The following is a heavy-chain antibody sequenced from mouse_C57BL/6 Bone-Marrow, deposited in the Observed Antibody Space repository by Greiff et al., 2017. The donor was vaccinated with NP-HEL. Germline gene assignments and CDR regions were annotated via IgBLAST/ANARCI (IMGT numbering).Heavy chain of an antibody. D-gene: IGHD2-3*01. Sequence: VMLVESGEGLVKPGGSLKLSCAASGFTFSSYAMSWVRQTPEKRLEWVAYISSGGDYIYYADTVKGRFTISRDNARNTLYLQMSSLKSEDTAMYYCTREGVDGYYLDYWGQGTTLTVSS. CDR2: ISSGGDYI. CDR1: GFTFSSYA. V-gene: IGHV5-9-1*02. CDR3: TREGVDGYYLDY. J-gene: IGHJ2*01.